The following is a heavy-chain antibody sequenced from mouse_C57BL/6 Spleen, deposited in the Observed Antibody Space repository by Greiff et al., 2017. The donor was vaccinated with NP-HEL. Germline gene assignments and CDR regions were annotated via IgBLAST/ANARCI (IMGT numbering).Heavy chain of an antibody. CDR1: GFSFNTYA. Sequence: EVKLVESGGGLVQPKGSLKLSCAASGFSFNTYAMNWVRQAPGKGLEWVARIRSKSNNYATYYADSVKDRFTISRDDSESMLYLQMNNLKTEDTAMYYCVRQNDFYGSSNYYAMDYWGQGTSVTVSS. J-gene: IGHJ4*01. V-gene: IGHV10-1*01. CDR3: VRQNDFYGSSNYYAMDY. CDR2: IRSKSNNYAT. D-gene: IGHD1-1*01.